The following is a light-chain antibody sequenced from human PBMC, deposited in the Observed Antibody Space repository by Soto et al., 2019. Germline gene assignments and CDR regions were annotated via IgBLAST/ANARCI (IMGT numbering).Light chain of an antibody. V-gene: IGLV1-47*02. J-gene: IGLJ1*01. CDR1: SSNIGSNY. CDR3: AAWDDSLSGQV. Sequence: QSVLTQPPSASGTPGQRVTISCSGSSSNIGSNYVYWYQQFPGTAPKLLIYSNNERPSGVPDRFSGSKSGTSASLAISGLRSEDDADYYCAAWDDSLSGQVFGTGTKVTVL. CDR2: SNN.